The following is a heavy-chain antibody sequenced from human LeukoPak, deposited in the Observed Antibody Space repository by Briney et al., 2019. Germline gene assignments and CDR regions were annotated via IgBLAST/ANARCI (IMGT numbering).Heavy chain of an antibody. CDR2: IYYSGST. D-gene: IGHD6-19*01. V-gene: IGHV4-39*01. CDR1: GGSISSSSYY. CDR3: ARRSVAVAGTSNDAFDI. J-gene: IGHJ3*02. Sequence: SETLSLTCTVSGGSISSSSYYWGWIRQPPGKGLERIGSIYYSGSTYYNPSLKSRVTISVDTSKNQFSLKLSSVTAADTAVYYCARRSVAVAGTSNDAFDIWGQGTMVTVSS.